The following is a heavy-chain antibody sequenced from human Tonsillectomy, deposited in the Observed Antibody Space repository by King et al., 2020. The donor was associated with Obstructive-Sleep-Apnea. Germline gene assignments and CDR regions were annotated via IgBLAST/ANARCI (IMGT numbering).Heavy chain of an antibody. CDR2: IKSKTDGGTT. CDR3: ATYGSGRKFDY. D-gene: IGHD3-10*01. J-gene: IGHJ4*02. V-gene: IGHV3-15*01. Sequence: VQLVESGGGLVKPGGSLRLSCAASGFTFSNAWMSWVRQTPGKGLEWVGRIKSKTDGGTTDYAAPVRGRFTISRDDSKNTLYVQMNSLKTEDTAVYYCATYGSGRKFDYWGQGILVTVSS. CDR1: GFTFSNAW.